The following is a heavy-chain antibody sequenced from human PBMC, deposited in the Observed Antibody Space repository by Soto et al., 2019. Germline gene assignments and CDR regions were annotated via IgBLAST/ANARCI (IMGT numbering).Heavy chain of an antibody. J-gene: IGHJ4*02. V-gene: IGHV3-48*02. CDR3: TRDHLNY. CDR2: IRSSSSTS. Sequence: XESLRLSCAASGFTFRIKRMNWVRQAPGKGLECVSYIRSSSSTSYYAWSLKGRFTVYRDNAKNLMYLQMNSLRDEETAVYYCTRDHLNYWGQGTLVTVSS. CDR1: GFTFRIKR.